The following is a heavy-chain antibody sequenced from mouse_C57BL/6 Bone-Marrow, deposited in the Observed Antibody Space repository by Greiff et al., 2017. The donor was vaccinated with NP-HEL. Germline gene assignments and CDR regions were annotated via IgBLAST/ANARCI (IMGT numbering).Heavy chain of an antibody. D-gene: IGHD2-2*01. J-gene: IGHJ3*01. CDR3: ARYDGYDATDGFAY. CDR2: ITPSNGGT. Sequence: QVQLKESGTELVKPGASVKLSCKASGYTFTSYWMHWVKQRPGQGLEWIGNITPSNGGTNYNEKFKSKATLTVDESSSTAYMQLSSLTSEDSAVYYCARYDGYDATDGFAYWGQGTLVTVSA. CDR1: GYTFTSYW. V-gene: IGHV1-53*01.